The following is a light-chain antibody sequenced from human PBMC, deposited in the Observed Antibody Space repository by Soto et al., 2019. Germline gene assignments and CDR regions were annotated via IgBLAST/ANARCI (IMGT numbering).Light chain of an antibody. Sequence: ELVLTQSPGTLSLSPGERATLSCRASQSVSNTYLAWYQQKPGQAPRLLISAASSRATGIPDRFSGSGSGTDFTLTISRLEPEDFAVYYCQQYDGSPWTFGQGTKVEIK. V-gene: IGKV3-20*01. CDR1: QSVSNTY. CDR3: QQYDGSPWT. J-gene: IGKJ1*01. CDR2: AAS.